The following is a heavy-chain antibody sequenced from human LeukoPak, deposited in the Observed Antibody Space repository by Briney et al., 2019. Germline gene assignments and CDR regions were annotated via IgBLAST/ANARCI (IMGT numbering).Heavy chain of an antibody. V-gene: IGHV3-23*01. CDR1: GFTFSSYA. Sequence: GGYLRLSCAASGFTFSSYAMRWVRQVPGKGLEWVSVISGSGDNTYYADSVKGRFTISRDNSKNMLYLQMNSLRAEDTAVYYCAKWKYSNSGIDDYWGQGTLVTVSS. D-gene: IGHD6-6*01. CDR3: AKWKYSNSGIDDY. J-gene: IGHJ4*02. CDR2: ISGSGDNT.